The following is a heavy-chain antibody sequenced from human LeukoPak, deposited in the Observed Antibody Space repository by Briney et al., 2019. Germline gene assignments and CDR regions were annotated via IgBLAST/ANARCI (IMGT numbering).Heavy chain of an antibody. J-gene: IGHJ5*02. Sequence: SETLSLTCTLSGGSISSRYWSWIRQPPGKWLEWIRSIYCSGGTNYNPSLQSRVTISVDTSKIQFSLKLSSVTAADTAVYYCARWQYTISSGWFDPWGQGTLVTVSS. CDR3: ARWQYTISSGWFDP. D-gene: IGHD6-6*01. CDR2: IYCSGGT. CDR1: GGSISSRY. V-gene: IGHV4-59*08.